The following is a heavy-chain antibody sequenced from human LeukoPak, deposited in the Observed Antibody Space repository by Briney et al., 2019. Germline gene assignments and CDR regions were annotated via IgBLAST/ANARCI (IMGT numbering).Heavy chain of an antibody. Sequence: ASVKVSFKASGYIFTGYYMHWVRQAPGQGPEWMGWINPNSGGTNYAQKFQGRVTMTRDTSISTAYMELSSLKSDDTAVLYCARGGVDGVLDYWGQGTLVTVSS. CDR1: GYIFTGYY. D-gene: IGHD3-10*01. CDR3: ARGGVDGVLDY. V-gene: IGHV1-2*02. J-gene: IGHJ4*02. CDR2: INPNSGGT.